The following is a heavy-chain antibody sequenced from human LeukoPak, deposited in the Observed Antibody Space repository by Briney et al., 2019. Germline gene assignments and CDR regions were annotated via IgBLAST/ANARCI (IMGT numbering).Heavy chain of an antibody. Sequence: GGSLRLSCAASGFTFSSYWMSWVRQAPGKGLEWVAKIKQDGSEKYYVDSVKGRFTISRDNAKNSLYLQMNSLRAEDTAVYYCARGPLAVAGLLPDDYWGQGTLVTVSS. CDR3: ARGPLAVAGLLPDDY. CDR2: IKQDGSEK. D-gene: IGHD6-19*01. CDR1: GFTFSSYW. J-gene: IGHJ4*02. V-gene: IGHV3-7*04.